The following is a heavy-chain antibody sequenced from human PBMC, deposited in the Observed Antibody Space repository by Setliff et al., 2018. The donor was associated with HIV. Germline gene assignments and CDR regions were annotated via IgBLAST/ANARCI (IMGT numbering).Heavy chain of an antibody. V-gene: IGHV4-59*08. D-gene: IGHD3-10*01. Sequence: PSETLSLTCTVSGGSISGHYWSWIRQPPGKGLEWIGSIYYSGYTNYNPSVKSRVTISVDTSKNQFSLELTSVSAADTAVYYCARNRVPSSLWGQGALVTVSS. CDR1: GGSISGHY. CDR3: ARNRVPSSL. CDR2: IYYSGYT. J-gene: IGHJ4*02.